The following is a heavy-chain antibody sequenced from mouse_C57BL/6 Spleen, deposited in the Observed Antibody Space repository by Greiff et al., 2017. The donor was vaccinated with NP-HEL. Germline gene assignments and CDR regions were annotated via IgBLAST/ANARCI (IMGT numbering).Heavy chain of an antibody. CDR1: GYSITSGYD. CDR3: ARDKGAGAWFAY. Sequence: EVQLQESGPGMVKPSQSLSLTCTVTGYSITSGYDWHWIRHFPGNKLEWMGYISYSGSTNYNPSLKSRISITHDTSKNHFFLKLNSVTTEDTATYYCARDKGAGAWFAYWGQGTLVTVSA. J-gene: IGHJ3*01. D-gene: IGHD3-3*01. CDR2: ISYSGST. V-gene: IGHV3-1*01.